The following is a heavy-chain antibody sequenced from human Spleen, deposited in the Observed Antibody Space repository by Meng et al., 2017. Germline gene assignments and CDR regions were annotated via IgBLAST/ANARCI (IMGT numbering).Heavy chain of an antibody. CDR3: ARRGILVVGNNCLDP. J-gene: IGHJ5*02. CDR2: IRLSRGDT. CDR1: GFSFSSYA. V-gene: IGHV3-23*01. Sequence: EGQLLESGGGLVQPGGSRRLSCEASGFSFSSYALTWVRQAPGKGLEWVSTIRLSRGDTIYADSVKGRFIISRDNSKNTLYLQMNSLRAEDTAVYYCARRGILVVGNNCLDPWGQGTLVTVSS. D-gene: IGHD2-15*01.